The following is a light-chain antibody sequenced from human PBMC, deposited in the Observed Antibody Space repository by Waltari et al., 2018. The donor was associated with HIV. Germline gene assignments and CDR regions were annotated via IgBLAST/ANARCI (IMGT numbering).Light chain of an antibody. Sequence: EIVLTQSPGTLSLSPGERATLSCRASQSISSSYLAWYQQKPGQAPRRLIYGASSRATGIPDRFSGSESGIDFTLTISRLEPEDFAVYYCQQYGSSPWTFGQGTKVEIK. CDR1: QSISSSY. V-gene: IGKV3-20*01. CDR3: QQYGSSPWT. J-gene: IGKJ1*01. CDR2: GAS.